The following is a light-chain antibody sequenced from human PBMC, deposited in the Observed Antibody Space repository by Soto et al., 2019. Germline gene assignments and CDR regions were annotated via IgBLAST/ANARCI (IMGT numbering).Light chain of an antibody. Sequence: QSALTQPASVSGSPGQSITISCTGTSSDVGGYNYVSWYQQHPGKAPKLMIYEVSNRPSGVSNRFSGSKSGNTASLTISGLQAEDEADYFCSSYGSNSTRYVFGTGTKVTVL. V-gene: IGLV2-14*01. CDR3: SSYGSNSTRYV. CDR2: EVS. CDR1: SSDVGGYNY. J-gene: IGLJ1*01.